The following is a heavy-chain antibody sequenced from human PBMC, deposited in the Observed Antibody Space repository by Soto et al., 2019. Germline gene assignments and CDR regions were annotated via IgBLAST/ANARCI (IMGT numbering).Heavy chain of an antibody. V-gene: IGHV1-3*01. CDR2: INAGNGHT. Sequence: ASVKVSCKASGYTFTSYPMHWVRQAPRQRLEWMGWINAGNGHTKYSQKFQGRVTITRDTSASTAYMEVRSLRFEYRAVYYCARFSSRVDYDETTRWGQGALVTVSS. D-gene: IGHD4-17*01. CDR1: GYTFTSYP. CDR3: ARFSSRVDYDETTR. J-gene: IGHJ4*02.